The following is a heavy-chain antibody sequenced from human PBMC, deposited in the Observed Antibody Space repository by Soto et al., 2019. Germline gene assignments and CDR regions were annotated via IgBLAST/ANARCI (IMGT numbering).Heavy chain of an antibody. Sequence: GGSLRLSCTASGFTFGDYAMSWVRQAPGKGLEWVGFIRSKAYGGTTEYAASVKGRFTISRDDSKSIAYLQMNSLKTEDTAVYYCTRDTADFPEDYCDFDYWGQGNLVTVSS. D-gene: IGHD4-17*01. CDR1: GFTFGDYA. V-gene: IGHV3-49*04. CDR2: IRSKAYGGTT. CDR3: TRDTADFPEDYCDFDY. J-gene: IGHJ4*02.